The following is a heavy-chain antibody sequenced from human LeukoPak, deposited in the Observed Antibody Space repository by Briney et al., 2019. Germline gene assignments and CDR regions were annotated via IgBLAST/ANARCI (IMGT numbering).Heavy chain of an antibody. D-gene: IGHD4-23*01. CDR1: GFIFSNAW. V-gene: IGHV3-15*01. CDR2: IKSKTDGGTT. CDR3: ARVGVTPYYYYGMDV. J-gene: IGHJ6*02. Sequence: GGSLRLSCSASGFIFSNAWMSWVRQAPGKGLEWVGRIKSKTDGGTTEYAAPVKGRFTISRDDSKNTLYLQMNSLKTEDTAVYYCARVGVTPYYYYGMDVWGQGTTVTVSS.